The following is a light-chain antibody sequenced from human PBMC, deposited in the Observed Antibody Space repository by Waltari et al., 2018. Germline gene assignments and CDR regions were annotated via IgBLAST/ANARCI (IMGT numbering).Light chain of an antibody. Sequence: DIQMTQSPSTLSASVGDRVIITFRASQSISSWLAWYQQKPGKAPKLLIYKASNLESGVPSRFSGNGSGTEFTLTISSLQPDDFATYYCQQYDTYWTFGQGTKVDIK. CDR3: QQYDTYWT. J-gene: IGKJ1*01. CDR2: KAS. CDR1: QSISSW. V-gene: IGKV1-5*03.